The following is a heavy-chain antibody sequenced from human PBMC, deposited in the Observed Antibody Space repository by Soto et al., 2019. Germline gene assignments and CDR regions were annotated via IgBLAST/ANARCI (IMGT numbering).Heavy chain of an antibody. D-gene: IGHD4-4*01. CDR1: GFTFSSYA. CDR2: ISGSGGST. Sequence: GGSLRLSCAASGFTFSSYAMSWVRQAPGKGLEWVSAISGSGGSTYYADSVKGRFTISRDNSKNTLYLQMNSLRAEDTAVYYCAKDFHFYSNYVGLLSVWGKGTTVTVSS. J-gene: IGHJ6*04. V-gene: IGHV3-23*01. CDR3: AKDFHFYSNYVGLLSV.